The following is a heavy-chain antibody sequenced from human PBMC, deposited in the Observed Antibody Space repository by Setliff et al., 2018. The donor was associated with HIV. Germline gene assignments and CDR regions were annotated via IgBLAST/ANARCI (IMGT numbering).Heavy chain of an antibody. CDR2: IYHVGGT. Sequence: SETLSLTCAVSGGSIGSGGYSWSWIRQPPGRGLEWVGYIYHVGGTYYNPSLRSRVTISVDRSKNLFSLKLTSVTAADTAVYYCAKGPVSGVDLWGQGTLVTVYS. V-gene: IGHV4-30-2*01. J-gene: IGHJ5*02. D-gene: IGHD2-15*01. CDR3: AKGPVSGVDL. CDR1: GGSIGSGGYS.